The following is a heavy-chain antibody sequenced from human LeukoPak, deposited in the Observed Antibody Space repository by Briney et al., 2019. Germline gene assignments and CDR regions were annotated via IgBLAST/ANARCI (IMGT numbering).Heavy chain of an antibody. V-gene: IGHV3-23*01. J-gene: IGHJ4*02. CDR2: ISGSGGST. CDR3: AKDYCSGGSCHYFDY. CDR1: GFTFSSYA. Sequence: GGSLRLSCAASGFTFSSYAMSWVRQAPGKGLEWVSAISGSGGSTYYADSVKGRFTISRDNSKNTLYLQMNSLRAEDTAVYYCAKDYCSGGSCHYFDYWGQGTLVTVSS. D-gene: IGHD2-15*01.